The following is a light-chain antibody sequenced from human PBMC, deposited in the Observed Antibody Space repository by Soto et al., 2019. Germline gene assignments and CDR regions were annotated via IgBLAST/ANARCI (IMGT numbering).Light chain of an antibody. Sequence: QSVLTQPASVSGSPGQSITISCTGTSSDVGSYNLVSWYQQQPGKAPKLMIYEVSKRPSGVSNRFSGSKSGNTASLTISGLQAEDEADYYCCSYAGSSTSPYVFGTGTKVTVL. V-gene: IGLV2-23*02. J-gene: IGLJ1*01. CDR2: EVS. CDR3: CSYAGSSTSPYV. CDR1: SSDVGSYNL.